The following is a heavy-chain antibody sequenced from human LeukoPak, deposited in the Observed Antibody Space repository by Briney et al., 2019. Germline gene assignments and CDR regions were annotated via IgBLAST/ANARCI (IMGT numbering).Heavy chain of an antibody. CDR3: VRDSGSASVSADFDL. CDR2: ISGDNRET. V-gene: IGHV1-18*01. J-gene: IGHJ4*02. CDR1: GYTFTNYG. Sequence: GASVKVSCKASGYTFTNYGISWVRQAPGQGLEWMGWISGDNRETHSARKFPGRVIMTTDTSTTTAFLELMSLTSDDTAVYFCVRDSGSASVSADFDLWGQGTLVTVSS. D-gene: IGHD6-25*01.